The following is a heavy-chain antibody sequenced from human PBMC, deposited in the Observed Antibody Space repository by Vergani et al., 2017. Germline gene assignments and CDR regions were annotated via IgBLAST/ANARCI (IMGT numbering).Heavy chain of an antibody. J-gene: IGHJ4*02. D-gene: IGHD1-26*01. V-gene: IGHV5-51*01. CDR1: GYSFTNYW. CDR2: IHPADSDT. Sequence: EVQLVQSGAEVKKPGESLKISCQISGYSFTNYWIGWVRQMPGKGLEWMGIIHPADSDTRYSPSFQGQVTISVDKSISTAYLQRSSLRASDSAMYYCARLYGSDCSGSKYFDYWGQGTLVTVSS. CDR3: ARLYGSDCSGSKYFDY.